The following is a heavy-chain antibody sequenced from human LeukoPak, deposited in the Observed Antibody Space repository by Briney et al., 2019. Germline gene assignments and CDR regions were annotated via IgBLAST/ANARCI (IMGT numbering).Heavy chain of an antibody. CDR2: IDWDDDK. D-gene: IGHD3-22*01. Sequence: ESGPTLVKPTQTLTLTCTFSGFSLGTSGMCVSWIRQPPGKALEWLALIDWDDDKYYSTSLKTRLTISKDTSKNQVVLTMTNMDPVDMATYYCARMRRYYYDNAAYAPFDYWGQGTLVTVSS. J-gene: IGHJ4*02. CDR3: ARMRRYYYDNAAYAPFDY. CDR1: GFSLGTSGMC. V-gene: IGHV2-70*01.